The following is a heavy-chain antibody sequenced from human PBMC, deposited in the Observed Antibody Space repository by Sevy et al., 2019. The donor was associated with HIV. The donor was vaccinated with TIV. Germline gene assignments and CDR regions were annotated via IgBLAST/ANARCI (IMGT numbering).Heavy chain of an antibody. Sequence: ASVKVSCKASGGTFSSYAISWVRQAPGQGLEWMGGIIPIFGTANYAQKFQGRVTITADESTSTAYMELSSLRSEDTAVYYCAGDNTRITMIVVAHQFYAFDIWGQGTMVTVSS. CDR1: GGTFSSYA. CDR2: IIPIFGTA. V-gene: IGHV1-69*13. D-gene: IGHD3-22*01. CDR3: AGDNTRITMIVVAHQFYAFDI. J-gene: IGHJ3*02.